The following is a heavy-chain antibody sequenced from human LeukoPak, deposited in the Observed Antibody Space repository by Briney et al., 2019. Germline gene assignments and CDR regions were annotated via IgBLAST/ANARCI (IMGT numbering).Heavy chain of an antibody. V-gene: IGHV4-39*07. D-gene: IGHD2-15*01. Sequence: SETLSLTCTVSGGSISSSSYYWGWIRQPPGKGLEWIGSIYYSGSTYYNPSLKSRVTISVDTSKDQFSLKPSSVTAADTAVYYCARAPVRPPVGSCYCFDYWGQGTLVTVSS. CDR1: GGSISSSSYY. CDR3: ARAPVRPPVGSCYCFDY. J-gene: IGHJ4*02. CDR2: IYYSGST.